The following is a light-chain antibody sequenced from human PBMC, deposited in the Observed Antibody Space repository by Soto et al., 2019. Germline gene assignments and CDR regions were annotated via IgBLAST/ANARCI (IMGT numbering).Light chain of an antibody. CDR1: QSVSSY. CDR2: DAS. Sequence: EIVLTQSPATLSVSPGERATLSCRASQSVSSYLAWYQQKPGQAPRLLIYDASNRATGIPARFSGSGSGTDFTLTISRLEPEDFAVNYCQQYGSSPRTFGQGTKVDIK. J-gene: IGKJ1*01. CDR3: QQYGSSPRT. V-gene: IGKV3-11*01.